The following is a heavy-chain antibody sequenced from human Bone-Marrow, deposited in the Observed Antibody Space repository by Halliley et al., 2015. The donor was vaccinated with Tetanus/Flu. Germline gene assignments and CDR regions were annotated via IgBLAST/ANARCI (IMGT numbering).Heavy chain of an antibody. D-gene: IGHD1-26*01. CDR2: IDYSGGT. J-gene: IGHJ4*02. V-gene: IGHV4-39*01. CDR1: GDSIISFNYY. CDR3: ARLPNTGLGGRGYLDN. Sequence: TLSLTCSVSGDSIISFNYYWGWLRQPPGKGLEFIGTIDYSGGTYYNPSLMSRVTMSVDPSTTQFSLNLNSVTAADTAVYFCARLPNTGLGGRGYLDNWGQGTLVTVSS.